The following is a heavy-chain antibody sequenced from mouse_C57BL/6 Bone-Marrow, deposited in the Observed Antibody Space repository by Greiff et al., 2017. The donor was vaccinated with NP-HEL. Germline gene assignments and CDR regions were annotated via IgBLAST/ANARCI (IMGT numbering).Heavy chain of an antibody. CDR1: GYTFTSYW. V-gene: IGHV1-50*01. J-gene: IGHJ2*01. Sequence: QVQLKESGAELVKPGASVKLSCKASGYTFTSYWMQWVKQRPGQGLEWIGEIDPSDSYTNYNQKFKGKATLTVDTSSSTAYMQLSSLTSEDSAVYYCARSGSNYVYFDYWGQGTTLTVSS. CDR2: IDPSDSYT. CDR3: ARSGSNYVYFDY. D-gene: IGHD2-5*01.